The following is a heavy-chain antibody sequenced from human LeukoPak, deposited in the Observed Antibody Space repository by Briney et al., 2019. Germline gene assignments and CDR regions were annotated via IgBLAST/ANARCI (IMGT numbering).Heavy chain of an antibody. CDR1: GGSISSSSYY. J-gene: IGHJ4*02. CDR2: IYYSGST. V-gene: IGHV4-39*01. Sequence: SETLSLTCTVSGGSISSSSYYWGWIRQPPGKGLEWIGSIYYSGSTYYNPSLKSRVTISVDTSKNQFSLKLSSVTAADTAVYHCARQSQYHPHFDYWGQGTLVTVSS. D-gene: IGHD4-11*01. CDR3: ARQSQYHPHFDY.